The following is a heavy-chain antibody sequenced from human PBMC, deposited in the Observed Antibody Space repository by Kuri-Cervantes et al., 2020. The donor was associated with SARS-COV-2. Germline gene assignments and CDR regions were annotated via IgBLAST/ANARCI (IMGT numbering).Heavy chain of an antibody. J-gene: IGHJ4*02. D-gene: IGHD1-26*01. V-gene: IGHV3-23*01. CDR1: GFTFSSYA. Sequence: LSLTCAASGFTFSSYAMCWVRQAPGKGLEWVSAISGSGGSTYYADSVKGRFTISRDNSKNTLYLQMNSLRAEDTAVYYCAKDLSGSYYFDYWGQGTLVTVSS. CDR2: ISGSGGST. CDR3: AKDLSGSYYFDY.